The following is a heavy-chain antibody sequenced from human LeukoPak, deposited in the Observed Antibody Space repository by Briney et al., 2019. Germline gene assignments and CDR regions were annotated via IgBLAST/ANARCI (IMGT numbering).Heavy chain of an antibody. J-gene: IGHJ6*02. Sequence: GGSLRLSCAAAGFTFSSYAMSWVRQAPGKGLEWVSAISGSGGSTYYADSVKGRFTISRDNSKNTLYLQMNSLRAEDTAVYYCARGYCSGGSCYSGVLYYYGMDVWGQGTTVTVSS. CDR1: GFTFSSYA. CDR2: ISGSGGST. CDR3: ARGYCSGGSCYSGVLYYYGMDV. V-gene: IGHV3-23*01. D-gene: IGHD2-15*01.